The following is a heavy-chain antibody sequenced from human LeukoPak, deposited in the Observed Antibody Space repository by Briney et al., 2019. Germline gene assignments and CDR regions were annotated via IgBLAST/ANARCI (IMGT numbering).Heavy chain of an antibody. CDR2: INPNSGGT. CDR1: GYTFTGYY. V-gene: IGHV1-2*06. CDR3: ARGPERYFDWLLYSDY. J-gene: IGHJ4*02. Sequence: ASVKVSCKASGYTFTGYYMHWVRQAPGQGLEWMGRINPNSGGTNYAQKFQGRATMTRDTSISTAYMELSRLRSDDTAVYYCARGPERYFDWLLYSDYWGQGTLVTVSS. D-gene: IGHD3-9*01.